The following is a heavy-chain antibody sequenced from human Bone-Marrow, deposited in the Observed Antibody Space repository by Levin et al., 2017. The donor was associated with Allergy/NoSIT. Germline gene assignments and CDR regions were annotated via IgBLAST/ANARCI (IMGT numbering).Heavy chain of an antibody. V-gene: IGHV3-30*18. D-gene: IGHD3-3*01. CDR1: GFTFSSYG. Sequence: SCAASGFTFSSYGMHWVRQAPGKGLEWVAVISYDGSNKYYADSVKGRFTISRDNSKNTLYLQMNSLRAEDTAVYYCAKDHRLYYDFWSGYYPIDYFDYWGQGTLVTVSS. CDR2: ISYDGSNK. J-gene: IGHJ4*02. CDR3: AKDHRLYYDFWSGYYPIDYFDY.